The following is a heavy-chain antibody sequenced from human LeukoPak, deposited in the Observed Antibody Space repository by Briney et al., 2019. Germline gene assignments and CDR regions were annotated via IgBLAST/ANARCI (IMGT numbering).Heavy chain of an antibody. CDR1: GGSFSGYY. D-gene: IGHD4-11*01. CDR3: ARTPRTTVTTRFDY. CDR2: INHSGST. J-gene: IGHJ4*02. V-gene: IGHV4-34*01. Sequence: SETLSLTCAVHGGSFSGYYWSWIRQPPGKGLEWLGEINHSGSTNYNPSLKSRVTISVDTSKNQFSLKLSSVTAADTAVYYCARTPRTTVTTRFDYWGQGTLVTVSS.